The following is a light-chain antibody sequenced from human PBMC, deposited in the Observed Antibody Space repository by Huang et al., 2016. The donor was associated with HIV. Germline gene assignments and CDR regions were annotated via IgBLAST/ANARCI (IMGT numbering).Light chain of an antibody. J-gene: IGKJ2*01. Sequence: DIVMTQSPLSLPVTPGEPASISCRSSQTLLNNNGYNYLDWYLQKPGQSPHLLIYLGSNRASGVPDRCSGSGSGTDFTLKISRVEAEDVGVYYCMQTLQTPYTFGQGTRLEI. CDR2: LGS. CDR1: QTLLNNNGYNY. V-gene: IGKV2-28*01. CDR3: MQTLQTPYT.